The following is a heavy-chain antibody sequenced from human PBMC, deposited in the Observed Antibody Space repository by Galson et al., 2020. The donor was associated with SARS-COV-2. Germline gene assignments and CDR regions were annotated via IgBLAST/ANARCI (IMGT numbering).Heavy chain of an antibody. CDR3: AKLGSGGGNSPGGFDY. CDR2: ISGSGGST. CDR1: GFTFSSYA. D-gene: IGHD2-21*02. J-gene: IGHJ4*02. V-gene: IGHV3-23*01. Sequence: GESLKISCAASGFTFSSYAMSWVRQAPGKGLEWVSAISGSGGSTYYADSVKGRFTISRDNSKNTLYLQMNSLRAEDTAVYYCAKLGSGGGNSPGGFDYWGRGTLVTVSS.